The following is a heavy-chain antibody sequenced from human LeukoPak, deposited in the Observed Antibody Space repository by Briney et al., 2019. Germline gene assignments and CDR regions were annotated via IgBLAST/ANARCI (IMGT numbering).Heavy chain of an antibody. V-gene: IGHV3-48*03. J-gene: IGHJ5*02. CDR3: ATLSVASSDVDH. Sequence: GGSLRLSCAVSGFSFSIYEMHWVRKAPGKGLEWVSTISSTGDTTHHADSVKGRFTISRDNAQNSLYLQMNNLRADDTAVYYCATLSVASSDVDHWGQGTLVTVSS. D-gene: IGHD6-19*01. CDR2: ISSTGDTT. CDR1: GFSFSIYE.